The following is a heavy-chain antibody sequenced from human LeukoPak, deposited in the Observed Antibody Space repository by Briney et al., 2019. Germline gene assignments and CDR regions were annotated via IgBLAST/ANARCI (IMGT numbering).Heavy chain of an antibody. CDR1: GFTFSDYY. D-gene: IGHD3-3*01. CDR3: ARGLSGPHYFDY. Sequence: GGSLRLSCAASGFTFSDYYMSWIRQAPGKGLEWVANIKQDGSEKYYVNSVKGRFTISRDNAKNSLYLQMNSLRAEDTAVYYCARGLSGPHYFDYWGQETLVTVSS. J-gene: IGHJ4*02. V-gene: IGHV3-7*01. CDR2: IKQDGSEK.